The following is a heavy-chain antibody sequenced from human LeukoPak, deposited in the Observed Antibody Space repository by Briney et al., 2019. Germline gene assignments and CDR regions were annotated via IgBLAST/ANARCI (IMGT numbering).Heavy chain of an antibody. Sequence: SVKVSCKASGGTFSSYAISWVRQAPGQGLEWMGGIIPIFGTANYAQKFQGRVTITADESTCTAYMELSSLRSEDTAVYYCAREYIAAAGTHALYYFDYWGQGTLVTVSS. CDR3: AREYIAAAGTHALYYFDY. D-gene: IGHD6-13*01. CDR1: GGTFSSYA. J-gene: IGHJ4*02. CDR2: IIPIFGTA. V-gene: IGHV1-69*01.